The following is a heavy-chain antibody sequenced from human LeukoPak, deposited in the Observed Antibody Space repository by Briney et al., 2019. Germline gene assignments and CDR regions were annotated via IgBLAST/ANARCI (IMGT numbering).Heavy chain of an antibody. CDR3: AREQFVSGTKNFYS. CDR1: GYISTDNF. D-gene: IGHD3-10*01. CDR2: VNPNFDYT. V-gene: IGHV1-2*02. J-gene: IGHJ4*02. Sequence: GASVKVSCKASGYISTDNFFHWVRPAPGQGREYMGGVNPNFDYTKYVQKFQGRVTMTWDTSSSTGYMKLSSLTSDDTAFYYCAREQFVSGTKNFYSWGQGTLVLVSS.